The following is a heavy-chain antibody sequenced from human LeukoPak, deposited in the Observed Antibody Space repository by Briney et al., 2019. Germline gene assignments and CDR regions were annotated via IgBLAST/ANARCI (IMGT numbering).Heavy chain of an antibody. V-gene: IGHV3-30*18. Sequence: GGSLRLSCAASGFTFSSYGMHWVRQAPGKGLEWVAVISYDGSNKYYADSVKGRFTISRDNSKNTLYLQMNSLRAEDTAVYYCAKSNGDYPGYWGQGTLVTVSS. J-gene: IGHJ4*02. CDR1: GFTFSSYG. D-gene: IGHD4-17*01. CDR3: AKSNGDYPGY. CDR2: ISYDGSNK.